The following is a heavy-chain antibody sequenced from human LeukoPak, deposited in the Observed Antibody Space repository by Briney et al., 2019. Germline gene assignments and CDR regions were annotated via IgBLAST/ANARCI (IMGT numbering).Heavy chain of an antibody. Sequence: SETLSLTCAVYGGSFSGYYWSWIRQPPGKGLEWIGYIYYSGSTNYNPSLKSRVTISVDTSKNQFSLKLSSVTAADTAVYYCARAYYDYVWGSYSLDRYYYYYMDVWGKGTTVTVSS. D-gene: IGHD3-16*01. V-gene: IGHV4-59*01. CDR3: ARAYYDYVWGSYSLDRYYYYYMDV. CDR2: IYYSGST. CDR1: GGSFSGYY. J-gene: IGHJ6*03.